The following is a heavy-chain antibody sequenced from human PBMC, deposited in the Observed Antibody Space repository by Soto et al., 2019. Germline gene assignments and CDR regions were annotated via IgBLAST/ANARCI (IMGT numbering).Heavy chain of an antibody. V-gene: IGHV1-69*01. CDR3: ARVPFHYCTNGLCPPGVV. CDR1: GGTFSSYA. CDR2: IIPIFGTA. D-gene: IGHD2-8*01. Sequence: QVQLVQSGAEVKKPGSSVKVSCKASGGTFSSYAISWVRQAPGQGLEWMGGIIPIFGTANYAQKFQGRVTITADESTSTAYMELSSLRSEDTAVYYCARVPFHYCTNGLCPPGVVWGQGTMVTVSS. J-gene: IGHJ3*01.